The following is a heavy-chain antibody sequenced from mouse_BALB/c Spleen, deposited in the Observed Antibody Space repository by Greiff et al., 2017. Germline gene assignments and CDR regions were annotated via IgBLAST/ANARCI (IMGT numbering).Heavy chain of an antibody. CDR3: ARGEITPWFAY. Sequence: EVQLVESGGGLVKPGGSLKLSCAASGFTFSSYAMSWVRQTPEKRLEWVASISSGGSTYYPDSVKGRFTISRDNARNILYLQMSSLRSEDTAMYYCARGEITPWFAYWGQGTLVTVSA. D-gene: IGHD2-4*01. CDR1: GFTFSSYA. J-gene: IGHJ3*01. CDR2: ISSGGST. V-gene: IGHV5-6-5*01.